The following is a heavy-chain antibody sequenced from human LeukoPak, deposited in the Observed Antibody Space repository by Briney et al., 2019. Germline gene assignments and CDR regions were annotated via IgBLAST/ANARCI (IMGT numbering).Heavy chain of an antibody. V-gene: IGHV4-39*01. CDR1: GGSISSSSYY. D-gene: IGHD6-6*01. J-gene: IGHJ3*02. CDR2: IYYSGST. CDR3: ASKLFEYSSSEGAFDT. Sequence: SETLSLTCTVSGGSISSSSYYWGWIRQPPGKGLEWIGSIYYSGSTYYNPSLKSRVTISVDTSKNQFSLKLSSVTAADTAVYYCASKLFEYSSSEGAFDTWGQETMVTVSS.